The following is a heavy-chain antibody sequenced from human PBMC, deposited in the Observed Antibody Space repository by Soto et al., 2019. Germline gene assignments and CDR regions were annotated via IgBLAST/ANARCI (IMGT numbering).Heavy chain of an antibody. D-gene: IGHD3-9*01. J-gene: IGHJ4*02. Sequence: EVQLVESGGGLVQSGGSLRLSCAASGFTFRNYCMHWVRQAPGKGLVWVSRISDYGRINYEESVEGRFTISRDDAKGELYLEMNSLRVEDTAVYYCSSGGLGHGNYCGQGSVFTASS. CDR2: ISDYGRI. CDR1: GFTFRNYC. CDR3: SSGGLGHGNY. V-gene: IGHV3-74*01.